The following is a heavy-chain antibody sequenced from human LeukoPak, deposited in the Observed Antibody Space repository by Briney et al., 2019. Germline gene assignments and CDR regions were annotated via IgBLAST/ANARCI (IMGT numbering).Heavy chain of an antibody. Sequence: GGSLRLSCAASGFPFSSYWMSWVRQAPGKGLEWVANIKQGGSEKYHVVSVKGRFTISRDDAKNSVCLQMNSLRAEDTAVYCCARWVNYYFDYWGQGTLVTVSS. V-gene: IGHV3-7*01. J-gene: IGHJ4*02. CDR1: GFPFSSYW. CDR2: IKQGGSEK. CDR3: ARWVNYYFDY. D-gene: IGHD3-22*01.